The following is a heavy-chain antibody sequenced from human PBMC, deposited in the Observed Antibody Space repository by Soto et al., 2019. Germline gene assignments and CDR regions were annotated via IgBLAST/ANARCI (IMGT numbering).Heavy chain of an antibody. V-gene: IGHV1-69*06. Sequence: ASVKVSCKASGGTFSSYAISWVRQAPGQGLEWMGGIIPIFVTANYAQKFQGRVTVTADKSTSTAYMELSSLRSEDTAVYYCARGGPAYSSSYRFDYWGQGTLVTVSS. CDR3: ARGGPAYSSSYRFDY. J-gene: IGHJ4*02. CDR2: IIPIFVTA. CDR1: GGTFSSYA. D-gene: IGHD6-13*01.